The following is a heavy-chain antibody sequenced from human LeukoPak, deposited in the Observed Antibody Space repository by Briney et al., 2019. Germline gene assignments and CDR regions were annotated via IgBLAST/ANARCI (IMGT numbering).Heavy chain of an antibody. V-gene: IGHV1-18*01. CDR2: ISAYNGNT. D-gene: IGHD5-24*01. CDR3: AREWIRGRWLQSQGIDY. J-gene: IGHJ4*02. Sequence: ASVKVSCKASGYTFTSYGISWVRQAPGQGLEWMGWISAYNGNTNYAQKLQGRVTMTTDTSTSTAYMELRSLRSDDTAVYYCAREWIRGRWLQSQGIDYWGQGTLVTVSS. CDR1: GYTFTSYG.